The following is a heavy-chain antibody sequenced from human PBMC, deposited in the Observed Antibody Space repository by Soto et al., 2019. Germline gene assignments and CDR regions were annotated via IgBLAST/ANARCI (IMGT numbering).Heavy chain of an antibody. CDR2: ISGSVGST. CDR3: EKSKRVATIFKWFDP. J-gene: IGHJ5*02. Sequence: PGGSLRLSGVGSGFTFSDHGMSWVRQAPGKGLEWVSTISGSVGSTFYADSVKGRFTISRDNSKNTLYLQMNSLRAEDTAVYYCEKSKRVATIFKWFDPWGQGTLVTVSS. D-gene: IGHD5-12*01. V-gene: IGHV3-23*01. CDR1: GFTFSDHG.